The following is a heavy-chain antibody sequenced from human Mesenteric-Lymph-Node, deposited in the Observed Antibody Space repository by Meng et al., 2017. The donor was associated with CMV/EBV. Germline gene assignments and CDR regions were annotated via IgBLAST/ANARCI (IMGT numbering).Heavy chain of an antibody. CDR2: ISSSGSTI. J-gene: IGHJ6*02. D-gene: IGHD5-18*01. V-gene: IGHV3-48*03. CDR1: GFTFSSYE. Sequence: GESLKISCAASGFTFSSYEMNWVRQAPGKGLEWVSYISSSGSTIYYADSVRGRFTISRDNAENSLSLQVNSLRAEDTAVYYCARGDKAYYYYYAMDVWGQGTTVTVSS. CDR3: ARGDKAYYYYYAMDV.